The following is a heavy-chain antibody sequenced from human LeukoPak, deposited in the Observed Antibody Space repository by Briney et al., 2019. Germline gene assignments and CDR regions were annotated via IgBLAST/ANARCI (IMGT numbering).Heavy chain of an antibody. J-gene: IGHJ4*02. V-gene: IGHV3-30*18. CDR2: ISYDGSNK. CDR1: GFTFSSYG. D-gene: IGHD1-1*01. CDR3: AKGGGIYYCDY. Sequence: QPGGSLRLSCAASGFTFSSYGMHWVRQAPGKGLEWVAVISYDGSNKYYADSVKGRFTISRDNSKNTLYLQMNSLRAEDTAVYYCAKGGGIYYCDYWGQGTLVTVSS.